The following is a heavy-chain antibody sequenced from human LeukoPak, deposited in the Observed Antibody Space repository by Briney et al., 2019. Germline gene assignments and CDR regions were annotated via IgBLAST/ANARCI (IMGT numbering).Heavy chain of an antibody. V-gene: IGHV4-38-2*02. J-gene: IGHJ3*02. D-gene: IGHD5-12*01. CDR1: DYSIKNTYY. CDR2: IYQSGHT. CDR3: ARQVATKGEWAFDI. Sequence: SETLSLTCTVSDYSIKNTYYWGWIRQPPGKGLEWIASIYQSGHTYYNPSLKSRVAMSVDTSKNQFSLEVNSVIAADTAVYYCARQVATKGEWAFDIWGQGTLVSVSS.